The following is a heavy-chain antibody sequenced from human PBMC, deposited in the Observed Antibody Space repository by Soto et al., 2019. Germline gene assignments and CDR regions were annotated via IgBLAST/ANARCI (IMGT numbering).Heavy chain of an antibody. V-gene: IGHV5-51*01. J-gene: IGHJ4*02. CDR2: IYPSDSDT. Sequence: DVQLVQSGAEVKKPGESLKISCWGSGYNFPVHWIGWVRQMPGKGLEWMGIIYPSDSDTRYSPSFQGQVTISVDKSINTAYLQWSSLKASDTAMYYCARHSGYYDSSGYYNPADYWGPGTLVTVSS. CDR3: ARHSGYYDSSGYYNPADY. D-gene: IGHD3-22*01. CDR1: GYNFPVHW.